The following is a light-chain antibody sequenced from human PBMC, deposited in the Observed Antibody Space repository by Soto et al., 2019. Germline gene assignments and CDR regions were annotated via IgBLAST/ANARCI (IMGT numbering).Light chain of an antibody. CDR1: QSVSSSY. V-gene: IGKV3-20*01. CDR3: QQYGSSQIA. CDR2: GAS. J-gene: IGKJ4*01. Sequence: IVLTQSPGTLSLSPGERATLSCRASQSVSSSYLAWYQQKPGQAPRLLIYGASSRATGIPDRFSGSGSGTDFTLTISGLEPEDFALFYCQQYGSSQIAFGGGTKVDIK.